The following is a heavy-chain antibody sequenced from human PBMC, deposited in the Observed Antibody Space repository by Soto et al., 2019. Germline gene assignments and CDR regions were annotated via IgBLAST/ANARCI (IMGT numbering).Heavy chain of an antibody. V-gene: IGHV2-5*02. CDR3: AHRGGFGELFRYYFDY. CDR2: IYWDDDK. CDR1: GFSLSTSGVG. D-gene: IGHD3-10*01. Sequence: QITLKESGPTLVKPTQTLTLTCTFSGFSLSTSGVGVGWIRQPPGKALEWLALIYWDDDKRYSPSLKSRLTITKDPSKNQVVLTMTNMDPVDTATYYCAHRGGFGELFRYYFDYWGQGTLVTVSS. J-gene: IGHJ4*02.